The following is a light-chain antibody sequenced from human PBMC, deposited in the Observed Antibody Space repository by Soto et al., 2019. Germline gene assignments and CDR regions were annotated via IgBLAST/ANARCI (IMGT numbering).Light chain of an antibody. V-gene: IGKV3-15*01. Sequence: VVTQSPATLSVFPGETATLSCRASQSVSSDLAWYQQRHGQAPRRLIYGASTRATGIPARFRGSGSGTEFRLTISSLQSEDFATYYCQQYNTWHPKMAFGRGTKVEIK. CDR1: QSVSSD. J-gene: IGKJ1*01. CDR3: QQYNTWHPKMA. CDR2: GAS.